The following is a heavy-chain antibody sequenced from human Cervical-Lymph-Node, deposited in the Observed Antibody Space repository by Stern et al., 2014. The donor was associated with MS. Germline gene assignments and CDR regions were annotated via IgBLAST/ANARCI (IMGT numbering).Heavy chain of an antibody. CDR2: INPNSGAT. V-gene: IGHV1-2*06. CDR1: GYTFTGTY. CDR3: ARSTRGLDV. J-gene: IGHJ6*02. Sequence: VQLVQSGAEVKKPGASVKGSCKASGYTFTGTYIHWVRQAPGQGPEWMGRINPNSGATNYAQNFQGRVTMTRDTSITTAYMELTRLRSDDTAVYYCARSTRGLDVWGLGTTVTVSS.